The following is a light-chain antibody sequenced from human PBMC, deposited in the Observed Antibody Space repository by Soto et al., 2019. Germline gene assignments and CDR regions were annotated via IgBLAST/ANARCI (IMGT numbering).Light chain of an antibody. J-gene: IGKJ2*01. CDR2: LAS. Sequence: DIVMTQSPLSLPVTPGEPASISCRSSQSLLHSNGYNYLDWYLQKPGQSRQLLIYLASSRSSEVPDRFSGSGSGTDFTLRISRVEAEDVGVYYCMQALQAPPTFGQGTKLEIK. CDR1: QSLLHSNGYNY. CDR3: MQALQAPPT. V-gene: IGKV2-28*01.